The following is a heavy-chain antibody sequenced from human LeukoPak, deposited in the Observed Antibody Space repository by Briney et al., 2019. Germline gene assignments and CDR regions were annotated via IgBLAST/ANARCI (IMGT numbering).Heavy chain of an antibody. D-gene: IGHD1/OR15-1a*01. CDR3: AKNKADKYSPLDH. CDR2: ISADGGST. CDR1: GFTFSSYG. Sequence: GGSLTLSCVASGFTFSSYGMIWVRQAPGTGLEWVSVISADGGSTHYADSVKGRFTISRDISKNTLFLQMNSLRGEDTAVYYCAKNKADKYSPLDHWGQGTLVTASS. V-gene: IGHV3-23*01. J-gene: IGHJ4*02.